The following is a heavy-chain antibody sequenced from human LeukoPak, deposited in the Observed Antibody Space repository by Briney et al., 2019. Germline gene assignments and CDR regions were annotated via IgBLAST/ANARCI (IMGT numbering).Heavy chain of an antibody. J-gene: IGHJ5*02. CDR3: ARIPYSGTWYWFDP. D-gene: IGHD6-13*01. V-gene: IGHV3-7*03. CDR2: IKQNGSKT. Sequence: GGSLRLSCAASGFIFNNYWMSWVRQAPGKGLEWVANIKQNGSKTYCADSVKGRFTITRDDAKNSLYLQMNSLRAEDTAVYYCARIPYSGTWYWFDPWGQGTLVTVSS. CDR1: GFIFNNYW.